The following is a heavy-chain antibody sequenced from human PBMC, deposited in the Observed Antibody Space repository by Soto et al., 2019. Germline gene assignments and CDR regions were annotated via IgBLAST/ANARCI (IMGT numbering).Heavy chain of an antibody. V-gene: IGHV1-58*02. D-gene: IGHD1-7*01. CDR3: AAVQGGGTTFHF. J-gene: IGHJ4*02. CDR1: GFTFASSA. CDR2: IVVGSGRT. Sequence: ASVKVSCKTSGFTFASSAIQWVRQARGQRLEWIGWIVVGSGRTDYAQKFQERLTITRDMSTTTAYMELSSLRLEDTAVYYCAAVQGGGTTFHFWGQGTLVTVSS.